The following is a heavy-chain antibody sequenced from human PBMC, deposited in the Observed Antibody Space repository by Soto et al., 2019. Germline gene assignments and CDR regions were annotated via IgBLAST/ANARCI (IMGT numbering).Heavy chain of an antibody. V-gene: IGHV1-3*01. Sequence: QVQLVQSGAEVKKPGASVKVSCKASGYTFTSYAIHWVRQAPGQRLEWMGWINAGNGNTKYSQKFQDRVTITRDTSASTAYMELNSLRVEDTAVYYCATDRGADAGMDVWGQGTTVTVSS. CDR3: ATDRGADAGMDV. D-gene: IGHD3-10*01. CDR2: INAGNGNT. CDR1: GYTFTSYA. J-gene: IGHJ6*02.